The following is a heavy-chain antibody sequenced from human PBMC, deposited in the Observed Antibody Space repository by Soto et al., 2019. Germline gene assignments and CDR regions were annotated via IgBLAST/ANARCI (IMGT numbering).Heavy chain of an antibody. CDR3: ARGRAVAGNGAFDI. V-gene: IGHV1-2*04. CDR1: GYTFTGYY. D-gene: IGHD6-19*01. Sequence: ASVKVSCKASGYTFTGYYMHWVRQAPGQGLEWMGWINPNSGGTNYAQKFQGWVTMTRDTSISTAYMELSRLRSDDTAVYYCARGRAVAGNGAFDIWGQGTMVTVSS. J-gene: IGHJ3*02. CDR2: INPNSGGT.